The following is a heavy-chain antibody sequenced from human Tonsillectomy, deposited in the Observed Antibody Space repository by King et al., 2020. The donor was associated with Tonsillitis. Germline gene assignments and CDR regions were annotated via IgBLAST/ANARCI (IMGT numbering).Heavy chain of an antibody. CDR2: ISYDGSNK. CDR1: GFTFSSYG. V-gene: IGHV3-30*18. CDR3: AKLAYCSGGSCYDFDY. Sequence: VQLVESGGGVVQPGRSLRLSCAASGFTFSSYGMHWVRQAPGKGLEWVAVISYDGSNKDYADSVKGRFTISRDNSKNTLYLQMNSLRAEDTAVYDCAKLAYCSGGSCYDFDYWGQGTLVTVSS. J-gene: IGHJ4*02. D-gene: IGHD2-15*01.